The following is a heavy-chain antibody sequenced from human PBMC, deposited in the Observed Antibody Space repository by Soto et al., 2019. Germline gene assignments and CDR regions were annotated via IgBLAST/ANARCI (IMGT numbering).Heavy chain of an antibody. D-gene: IGHD3-10*01. J-gene: IGHJ6*02. CDR1: GYTFTSYY. V-gene: IGHV1-46*01. CDR2: INPSGGST. Sequence: GASVKVSCKASGYTFTSYYMHWVRQAPGQGLEWMGIINPSGGSTSYAQKFQGRVTMTRDTSTSTVYMELSSLRSEDTAVYYCARLRASGASRYYYGMDVWGQGTTVTVSS. CDR3: ARLRASGASRYYYGMDV.